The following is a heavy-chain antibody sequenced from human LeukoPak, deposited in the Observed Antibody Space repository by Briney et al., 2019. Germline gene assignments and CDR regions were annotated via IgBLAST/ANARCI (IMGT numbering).Heavy chain of an antibody. CDR2: IYYSGST. V-gene: IGHV4-59*08. CDR1: GGSIXSYY. J-gene: IGHJ6*02. Sequence: SETLSLTCTVSGGSIXSYYXSXIRXPPXXXXXXXXXIYYSGSTNYNPSLKSRVTISVDTSKNQFSLKLSSVTAADTAVYYCARLPYEGYYYYYGMDVWGQGTTVTVSS. D-gene: IGHD5-12*01. CDR3: ARLPYEGYYYYYGMDV.